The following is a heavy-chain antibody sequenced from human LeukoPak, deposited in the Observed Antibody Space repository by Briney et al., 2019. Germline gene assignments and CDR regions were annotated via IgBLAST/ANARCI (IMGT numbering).Heavy chain of an antibody. Sequence: SETLSLTCTVSGGSISSYYWSWIRQPPGEGLEWIGYIYYSGSTNYNPSLKSRVTISVDTSKNQFSLKLSSVTAADTAVYYCARSMVRGVSPDYWGQGTLVTVSS. J-gene: IGHJ4*02. D-gene: IGHD3-10*01. CDR1: GGSISSYY. V-gene: IGHV4-59*01. CDR2: IYYSGST. CDR3: ARSMVRGVSPDY.